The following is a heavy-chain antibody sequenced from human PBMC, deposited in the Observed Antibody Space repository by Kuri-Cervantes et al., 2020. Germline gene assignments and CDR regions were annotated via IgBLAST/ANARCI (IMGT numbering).Heavy chain of an antibody. J-gene: IGHJ6*02. CDR3: AKDISGSYFYYYYGMDV. V-gene: IGHV3-30-3*01. D-gene: IGHD1-26*01. CDR1: GFTFSSYA. Sequence: GGSLRLSCAASGFTFSSYAMHWVRQAPGKGLEWVAVISYDGSNEYYADSVKGRFTISRDNSKNTLYLQMNSLRAEDTAVYYCAKDISGSYFYYYYGMDVWGQGTTVTVSS. CDR2: ISYDGSNE.